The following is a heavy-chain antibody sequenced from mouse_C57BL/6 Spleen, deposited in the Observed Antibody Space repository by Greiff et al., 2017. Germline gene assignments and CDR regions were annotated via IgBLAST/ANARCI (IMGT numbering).Heavy chain of an antibody. D-gene: IGHD2-4*01. Sequence: EVKLVESGGGLVKPGGSLKLSCAASGFTFSDYGMHWVRQAPEKGLEWVAYISSGSSTIYYADTVKGRFTISRDNAKNTLFLQMTSLRSKDTAMYYCAREGDYDTYAMDYWGQGTSVTVSS. CDR2: ISSGSSTI. CDR1: GFTFSDYG. CDR3: AREGDYDTYAMDY. V-gene: IGHV5-17*01. J-gene: IGHJ4*01.